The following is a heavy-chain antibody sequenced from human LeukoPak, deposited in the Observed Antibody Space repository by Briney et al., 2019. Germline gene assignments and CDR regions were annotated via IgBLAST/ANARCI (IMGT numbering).Heavy chain of an antibody. CDR2: ISVSGGSI. D-gene: IGHD2/OR15-2a*01. CDR3: AKERPQTTSFDY. CDR1: GFTFSTYP. V-gene: IGHV3-23*01. Sequence: SGGSLRLSCAASGFTFSTYPMNWVRQARGKGLEWLSTISVSGGSIYYADSVKGWFTIYRDNSKNTLYLQMNSLRAEDTAIYYCAKERPQTTSFDYWGQGTLVTASS. J-gene: IGHJ4*02.